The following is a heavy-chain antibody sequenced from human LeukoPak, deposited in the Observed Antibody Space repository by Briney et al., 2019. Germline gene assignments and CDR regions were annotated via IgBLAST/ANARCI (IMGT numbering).Heavy chain of an antibody. CDR2: ISSGRSVI. J-gene: IGHJ4*02. D-gene: IGHD3-22*01. V-gene: IGHV3-21*01. Sequence: PGGSLRLSCAASGFTFSTYSMNWVRQAPGKGLEWVSSISSGRSVIYYADSVKGRFTISRDNAKNSLFLQMNSQRAEDTAVYYCARESSGYFYWGQGTLVTVSS. CDR1: GFTFSTYS. CDR3: ARESSGYFY.